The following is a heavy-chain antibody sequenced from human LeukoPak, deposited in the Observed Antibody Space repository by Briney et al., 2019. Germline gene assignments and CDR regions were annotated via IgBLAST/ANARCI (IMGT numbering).Heavy chain of an antibody. V-gene: IGHV3-23*01. CDR3: AKDPYSSSWYYFDY. CDR1: GFTFSSYG. D-gene: IGHD6-13*01. J-gene: IGHJ4*02. CDR2: ISGSGGST. Sequence: GRSLRLSCAASGFTFSSYGMHWVRQAPGKGLEWVSTISGSGGSTYYADSVKGRFTISRDNSKNTLYLQMNSLRAEDTAVYYCAKDPYSSSWYYFDYWGQGTLVTVSS.